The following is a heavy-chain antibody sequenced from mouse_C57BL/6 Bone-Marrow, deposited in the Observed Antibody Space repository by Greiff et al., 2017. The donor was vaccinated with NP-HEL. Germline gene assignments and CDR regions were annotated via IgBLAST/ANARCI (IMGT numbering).Heavy chain of an antibody. CDR2: INPSTGGT. CDR1: GYSFTGYY. Sequence: VQLKESGPELVKPGASVKISCKASGYSFTGYYMNWVKQSPEKSLEWIGEINPSTGGTTYNQKFKAKATLTVDKSSSTAYMQLKSLTSEDSAVYYCARERGWLLDYWGQGTTLTVSS. D-gene: IGHD2-3*01. J-gene: IGHJ2*01. V-gene: IGHV1-42*01. CDR3: ARERGWLLDY.